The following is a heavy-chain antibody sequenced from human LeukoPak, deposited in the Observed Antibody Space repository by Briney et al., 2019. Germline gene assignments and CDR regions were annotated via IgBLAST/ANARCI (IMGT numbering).Heavy chain of an antibody. CDR1: GASISGSSYY. D-gene: IGHD2-15*01. CDR2: IYRDGST. V-gene: IGHV4-39*01. CDR3: TRRAYCSGGTCYSDY. J-gene: IGHJ4*02. Sequence: SETLSLTCTVAGASISGSSYYWGWIRQPPGKGLEWIGSIYRDGSTYYNLSPKRRVTISVGTSKNQFSIKLSSVTAADTAVYYCTRRAYCSGGTCYSDYWGQGTLVTVSS.